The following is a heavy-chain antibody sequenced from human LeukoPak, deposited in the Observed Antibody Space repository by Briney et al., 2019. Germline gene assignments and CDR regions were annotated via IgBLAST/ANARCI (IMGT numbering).Heavy chain of an antibody. CDR2: IYYSGST. CDR1: GGSINNYY. J-gene: IGHJ4*02. CDR3: ARERSSIAAAGQYFDY. V-gene: IGHV4-59*01. D-gene: IGHD6-13*01. Sequence: SETLSLTCSVSGGSINNYYWSWIRQPPGKGLEWIGYIYYSGSTNYNPSLKSRVTISVDTSKNQFSLKLSSVTAADTAVYYCARERSSIAAAGQYFDYWGQGTLVTVSS.